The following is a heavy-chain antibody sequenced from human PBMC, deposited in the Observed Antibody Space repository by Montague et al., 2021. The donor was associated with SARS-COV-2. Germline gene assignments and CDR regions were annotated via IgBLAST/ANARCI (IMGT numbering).Heavy chain of an antibody. V-gene: IGHV4-59*13. CDR1: SDSISIYY. Sequence: SETLSLTCTVSSDSISIYYWSWIRQPPGKGLEWIGYVYYSGSTNYNPSLKSRATISVDTPKNQFSLKLMSVTAADTAVYYCARGERGAWYNHYFDYWGQGALVTVSS. D-gene: IGHD6-19*01. CDR2: VYYSGST. J-gene: IGHJ4*02. CDR3: ARGERGAWYNHYFDY.